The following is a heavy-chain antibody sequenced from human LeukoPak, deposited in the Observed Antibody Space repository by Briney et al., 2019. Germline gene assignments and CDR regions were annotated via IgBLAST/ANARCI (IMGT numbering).Heavy chain of an antibody. CDR1: GGSISSSSYY. CDR3: AGGHYPLEY. J-gene: IGHJ4*02. V-gene: IGHV4-39*07. D-gene: IGHD1-26*01. CDR2: IYYSGST. Sequence: PLETLSLTCTVSGGSISSSSYYWGWIRQPPGKGLEWIGSIYYSGSTYYNPSLKSRVTISVDTSRTQFSLKLSSMTAADTAVYYCAGGHYPLEYWGQGTLVTVSS.